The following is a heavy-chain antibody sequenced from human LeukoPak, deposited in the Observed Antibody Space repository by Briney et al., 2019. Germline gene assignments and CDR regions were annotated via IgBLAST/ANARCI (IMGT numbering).Heavy chain of an antibody. Sequence: GGSLRLSCAASGFTVSSNYMSWVRQAPGKGLEWVSVIYSGGSTYYADSVKGRFTIPRDNSKNTLYLQMNSLRAEDTAVYYCAKDTIVGAPEHWGQGTLVTVSS. D-gene: IGHD1-26*01. CDR1: GFTVSSNY. CDR3: AKDTIVGAPEH. J-gene: IGHJ1*01. V-gene: IGHV3-66*02. CDR2: IYSGGST.